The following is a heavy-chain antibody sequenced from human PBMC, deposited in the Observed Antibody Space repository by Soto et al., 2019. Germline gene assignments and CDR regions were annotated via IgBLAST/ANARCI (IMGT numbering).Heavy chain of an antibody. Sequence: ASVKVSCKTSGYTFTSYYMHWVRQAPGQGLEWMGIINPSGGSTSYAQKFQGRVTMTRDTSTSTVYMELSSLRSEDTAVYYCARTYYDYVWGSYRSAHFDYWGQGTLVTVSS. CDR3: ARTYYDYVWGSYRSAHFDY. CDR1: GYTFTSYY. J-gene: IGHJ4*02. D-gene: IGHD3-16*02. CDR2: INPSGGST. V-gene: IGHV1-46*01.